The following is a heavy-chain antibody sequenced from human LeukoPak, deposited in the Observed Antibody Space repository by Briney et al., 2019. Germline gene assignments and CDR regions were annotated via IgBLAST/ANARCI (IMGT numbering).Heavy chain of an antibody. Sequence: SVKVSCKASGGTFSSYAISWVRQAPGQGLEWMGRIVHIFGTANYAQKFQGRVTITTDESTSTAYMELSSLRSEDTAVYYCARSNYYDSSGYCDYWGQGTLVTVSS. D-gene: IGHD3-22*01. CDR1: GGTFSSYA. J-gene: IGHJ4*02. CDR3: ARSNYYDSSGYCDY. CDR2: IVHIFGTA. V-gene: IGHV1-69*05.